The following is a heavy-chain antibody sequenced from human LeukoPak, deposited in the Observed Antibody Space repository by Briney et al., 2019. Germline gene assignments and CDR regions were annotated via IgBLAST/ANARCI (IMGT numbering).Heavy chain of an antibody. J-gene: IGHJ3*02. CDR2: ISSSSTI. CDR3: ARDSLTAFDI. Sequence: GGSLRLSCAASGFTFSSYSMNWVRQAPGKGLEWVSYISSSSTIYYADSVKGRFTISRDNAKNSLYLQMNSLRAEDTAVYYCARDSLTAFDIWGQGTMVTVSS. V-gene: IGHV3-48*01. CDR1: GFTFSSYS.